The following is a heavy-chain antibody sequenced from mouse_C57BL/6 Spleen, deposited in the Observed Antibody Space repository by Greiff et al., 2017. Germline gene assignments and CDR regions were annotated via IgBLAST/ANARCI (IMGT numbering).Heavy chain of an antibody. CDR2: INPNNGGN. D-gene: IGHD4-1*01. V-gene: IGHV1-22*01. CDR1: GYTFTDYN. J-gene: IGHJ4*01. CDR3: ARDVLGQDYYYAMDY. Sequence: EVQLQQSGPELVKPGASVKMSCKASGYTFTDYNMHWVKQSHGKSLEGIGYINPNNGGNSYNQKVKGKGTLTVIKSSSTAYMELRSLTSEDSAVYYCARDVLGQDYYYAMDYWGQGTSVTVSS.